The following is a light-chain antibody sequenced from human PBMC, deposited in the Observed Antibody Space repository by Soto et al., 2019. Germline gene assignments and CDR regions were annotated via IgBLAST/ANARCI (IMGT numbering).Light chain of an antibody. CDR2: GAS. Sequence: EIVLTQSPGILSLSPGERATLSCRASQSVSSSYLAWYQQKPGQAPRLLIYGASGRAAGIPDRFSGSGSGTDFTLTISRLEPEDSAVYYCQQYGNSPTFGQGTKLEIK. J-gene: IGKJ2*01. CDR1: QSVSSSY. CDR3: QQYGNSPT. V-gene: IGKV3-20*01.